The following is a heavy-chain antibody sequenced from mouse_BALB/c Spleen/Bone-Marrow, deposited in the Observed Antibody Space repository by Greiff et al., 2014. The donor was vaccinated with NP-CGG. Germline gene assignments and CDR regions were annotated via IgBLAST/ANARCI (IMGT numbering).Heavy chain of an antibody. Sequence: VQVVESGPGLVAPSQNLSITCTVSGFSLTSYGVSWVRQPPGKGLEWLGVIWGDGSTNFHSALKSRLSISKDNSKSQLFLKLNSLQTDDTATYYCAKPVLSGRFAYWGQGTLVTVSA. CDR1: GFSLTSYG. CDR2: IWGDGST. V-gene: IGHV2-3*01. J-gene: IGHJ3*01. CDR3: AKPVLSGRFAY.